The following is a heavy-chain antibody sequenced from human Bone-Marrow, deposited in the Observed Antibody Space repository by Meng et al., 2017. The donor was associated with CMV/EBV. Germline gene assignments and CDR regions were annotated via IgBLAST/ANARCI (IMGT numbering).Heavy chain of an antibody. CDR3: ARDRRYCSSTSCYLGYYYGMDV. CDR2: INPNSGGT. V-gene: IGHV1-2*02. J-gene: IGHJ6*02. CDR1: GYTFTGYY. Sequence: ASVKVFCKASGYTFTGYYMHWVRQAPGQGLEWMGWINPNSGGTNYAQKFQGRVTMTRDTSISTAYMELSRLRSDDTAVYYCARDRRYCSSTSCYLGYYYGMDVWGQGTTVTVSS. D-gene: IGHD2-2*01.